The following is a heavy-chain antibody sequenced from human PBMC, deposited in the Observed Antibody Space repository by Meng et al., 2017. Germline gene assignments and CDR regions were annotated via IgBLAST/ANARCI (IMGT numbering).Heavy chain of an antibody. CDR1: GGTFSSYA. J-gene: IGHJ4*02. V-gene: IGHV1-69*05. CDR2: IIPIFGTA. D-gene: IGHD2-8*02. Sequence: SVKVSCKASGGTFSSYAISWVRQAPGQGLEWMGGIIPIFGTANYAQKFQGRVTMTTDRSTTTAYMEVRSLRSDDTAVYYCARVGFYWAGPDYWGQGTLVTVSS. CDR3: ARVGFYWAGPDY.